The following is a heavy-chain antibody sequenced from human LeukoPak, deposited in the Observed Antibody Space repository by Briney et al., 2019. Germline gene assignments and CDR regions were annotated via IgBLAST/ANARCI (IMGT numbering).Heavy chain of an antibody. CDR1: GFTFSSHT. Sequence: GGSLRLSCAASGFTFSSHTMNWVRQAPGKGLQWVSSIRGGGAPVYADSVKGRFTISRDIAKNTLYLQMNSLRAEDTGVYYCAKDHYWSIDYWGRGTLVTVSS. J-gene: IGHJ4*02. V-gene: IGHV3-23*01. D-gene: IGHD3-3*01. CDR2: IRGGGAP. CDR3: AKDHYWSIDY.